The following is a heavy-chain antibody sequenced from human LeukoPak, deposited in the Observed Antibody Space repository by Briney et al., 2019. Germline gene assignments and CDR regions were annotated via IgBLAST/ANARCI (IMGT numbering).Heavy chain of an antibody. D-gene: IGHD3-9*01. CDR1: GGSISSGSYY. J-gene: IGHJ6*03. CDR2: IFTRGTT. CDR3: ARDRGYDILTGYYNRNYYYYYMDV. Sequence: SETLSLTCTVSGGSISSGSYYWNWIRQPAGKGLEWLGNIFTRGTTNYNASLESRLTISLDTSKNQFSLKLSSVTAADTAVYYCARDRGYDILTGYYNRNYYYYYMDVWGKGTTVTISS. V-gene: IGHV4-61*09.